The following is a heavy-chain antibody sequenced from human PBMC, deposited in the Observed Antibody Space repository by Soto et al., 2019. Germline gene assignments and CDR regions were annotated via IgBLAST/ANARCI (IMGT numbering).Heavy chain of an antibody. D-gene: IGHD2-8*02. CDR3: ARDKITGLFDY. CDR1: GGSLSSYY. V-gene: IGHV4-59*12. CDR2: IYYSESI. J-gene: IGHJ4*02. Sequence: SETLSLTCTVSGGSLSSYYWSWIRQAPGKGLENLGYIYYSESINYNPSFKSRVTISVDTSKNQFSLKLTSVTAADTAVYYCARDKITGLFDYWGQGTLVTVSS.